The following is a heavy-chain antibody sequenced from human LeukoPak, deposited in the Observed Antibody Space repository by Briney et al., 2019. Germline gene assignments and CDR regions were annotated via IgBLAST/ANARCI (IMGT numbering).Heavy chain of an antibody. CDR1: GFSFSDYY. D-gene: IGHD3-22*01. J-gene: IGHJ4*02. V-gene: IGHV3-11*01. Sequence: GGSLRLSCVASGFSFSDYYMSWIRQAPGKGLEWVSHINRGGDIIYYADSVKGRFTVSRDNAEDSLYLQMSSLRAEDTAVYYCARGHFYDSSGYPFGYWGQGILVTVSS. CDR3: ARGHFYDSSGYPFGY. CDR2: INRGGDII.